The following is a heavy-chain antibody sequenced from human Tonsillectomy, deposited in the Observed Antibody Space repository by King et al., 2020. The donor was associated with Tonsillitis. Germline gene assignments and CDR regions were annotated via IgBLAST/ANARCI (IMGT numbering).Heavy chain of an antibody. CDR3: VREHLSTYKTGLYTVDY. V-gene: IGHV3-23*04. CDR2: INKDGRT. Sequence: VQLVESGGGLVQPGGSLRLSCAASGFTFSSYAMGWVRQAPGKGLEWVSAINKDGRTYYADYVKGRFTISRDNSKNTLYVQLNSLRAEDTALYYWVREHLSTYKTGLYTVDYWGQGALVIVSS. D-gene: IGHD6-19*01. J-gene: IGHJ4*02. CDR1: GFTFSSYA.